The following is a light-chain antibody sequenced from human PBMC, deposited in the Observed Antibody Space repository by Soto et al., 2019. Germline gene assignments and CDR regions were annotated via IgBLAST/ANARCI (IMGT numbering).Light chain of an antibody. CDR2: GAS. J-gene: IGKJ5*01. Sequence: IVMTQSPATLSVSPGERATLSCRASQTIDNRLAWYQQRPGQAPRLLIYGASNRATGIPARFSGSGSGTDFTLTISSLEPEDFAVYYCQQRSNWPPITFGQGTRLEIK. V-gene: IGKV3-11*01. CDR1: QTIDNR. CDR3: QQRSNWPPIT.